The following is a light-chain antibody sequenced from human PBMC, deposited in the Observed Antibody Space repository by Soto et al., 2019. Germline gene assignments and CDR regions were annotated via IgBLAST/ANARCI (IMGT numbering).Light chain of an antibody. CDR1: SSDIGAYNF. V-gene: IGLV2-14*03. CDR2: DVN. J-gene: IGLJ2*01. CDR3: TSWTTSTTMI. Sequence: QSALTQPASVSGSHGQSITISCTGTSSDIGAYNFVSWYQQHPGKAPKLMLYDVNIRPSGVSNRFSGSKSGNTASLTISGLQAEDVADYYCTSWTTSTTMIFGGGTKVTVL.